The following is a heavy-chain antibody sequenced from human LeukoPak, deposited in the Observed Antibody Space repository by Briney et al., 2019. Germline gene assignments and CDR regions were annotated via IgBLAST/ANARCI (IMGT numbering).Heavy chain of an antibody. CDR3: ARGDSGYDYVFDN. J-gene: IGHJ4*02. V-gene: IGHV1-69*05. Sequence: SVKVSCKASGGTFSSHAISWVRQAPGKGLEWVGGIIPIFGTTNYAQKFQGRVTITTDESTGTGYMELRSLRSDDTAVYYCARGDSGYDYVFDNWGQGTLVTVSS. CDR1: GGTFSSHA. CDR2: IIPIFGTT. D-gene: IGHD5-12*01.